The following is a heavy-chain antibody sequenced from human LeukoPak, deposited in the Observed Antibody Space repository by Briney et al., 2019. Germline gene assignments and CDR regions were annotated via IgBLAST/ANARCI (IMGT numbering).Heavy chain of an antibody. J-gene: IGHJ6*02. CDR1: GFTFSRDY. CDR3: ARDTNREQDI. Sequence: HSGGSLRLSCAASGFTFSRDYIHWVRQAPGKGLEYVSAISSNGGKTHYTNSVKGRFTISRDNSENTVYLQMGSLSTEDTAVYYCARDTNREQDIWGQGTTVTVSS. V-gene: IGHV3-64*01. CDR2: ISSNGGKT. D-gene: IGHD3-3*01.